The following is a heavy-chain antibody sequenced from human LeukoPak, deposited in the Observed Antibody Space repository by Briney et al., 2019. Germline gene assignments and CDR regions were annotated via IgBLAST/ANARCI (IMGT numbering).Heavy chain of an antibody. CDR3: ARSSSPPNWFDP. CDR2: TNSDGSST. Sequence: GGSLRLSCAASGFTFSSYWMHWVRQAPGKGLVWVSRTNSDGSSTSYADSVKGRFTISRDNAKNTLYLQMNSLRAEDTAVYYCARSSSPPNWFDPWGQGTLVTVSS. CDR1: GFTFSSYW. V-gene: IGHV3-74*01. J-gene: IGHJ5*02. D-gene: IGHD6-13*01.